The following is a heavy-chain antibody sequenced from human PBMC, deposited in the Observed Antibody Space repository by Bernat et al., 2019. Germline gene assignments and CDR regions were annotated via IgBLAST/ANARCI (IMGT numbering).Heavy chain of an antibody. J-gene: IGHJ4*02. V-gene: IGHV5-51*01. CDR3: ARGASSSDYGVGFDY. Sequence: EVQLVQSGAEVKKPGESLKISCKGSGYSFASYWIGWVRQMPGKGLQWMGIIYPGDSDTRYSPSFQGQVTISADKSITTAYLQWSSLKASDTAMYYCARGASSSDYGVGFDYWGQGTLVTVSS. CDR2: IYPGDSDT. D-gene: IGHD4-17*01. CDR1: GYSFASYW.